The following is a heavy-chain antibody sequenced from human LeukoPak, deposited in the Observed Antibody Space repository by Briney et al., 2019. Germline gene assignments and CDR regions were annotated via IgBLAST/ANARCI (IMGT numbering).Heavy chain of an antibody. Sequence: PGGSLRLSCAASGFTFSNAWMSWVRQAPGKGLEWVGRIKSKTDGGTTDYAAPVKGRFTISRDDSKNTLYLQMNSLKTEDTAVYYCTTGDILTGYYRAYYFDYWGRGTLVTVSS. J-gene: IGHJ4*02. V-gene: IGHV3-15*01. CDR1: GFTFSNAW. D-gene: IGHD3-9*01. CDR3: TTGDILTGYYRAYYFDY. CDR2: IKSKTDGGTT.